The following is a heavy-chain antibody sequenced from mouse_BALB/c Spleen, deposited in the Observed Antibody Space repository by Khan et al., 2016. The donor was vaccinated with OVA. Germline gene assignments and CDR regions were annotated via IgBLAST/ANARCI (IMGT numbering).Heavy chain of an antibody. J-gene: IGHJ4*01. Sequence: QMQLEESGAELVRPGASVKLSCKTSGYIFTNYWIHWVKQRSGQGLEWIARIYPGTGSTFSNEKFKGKATLTAEKYSSTAYMQLSSMKSEDSADYFCARGAITSHAMDSWGQGTSVTVSS. V-gene: IGHV1-76*01. CDR2: IYPGTGST. D-gene: IGHD1-1*01. CDR3: ARGAITSHAMDS. CDR1: GYIFTNYW.